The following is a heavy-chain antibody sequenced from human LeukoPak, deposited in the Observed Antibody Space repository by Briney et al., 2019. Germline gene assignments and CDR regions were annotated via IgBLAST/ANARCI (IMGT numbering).Heavy chain of an antibody. CDR2: ISSSGGST. V-gene: IGHV3-11*04. J-gene: IGHJ4*02. CDR1: GFTFSDYY. CDR3: AKDQGDGYNFWDY. D-gene: IGHD5-24*01. Sequence: PGGSLRLSCAASGFTFSDYYMSWIRQAPGKGLEWVSYISSSGGSTYYADSVKGRFTISRDNAKNSLYLQMNSLRAEDTAVYFCAKDQGDGYNFWDYWGQGTLVTVSS.